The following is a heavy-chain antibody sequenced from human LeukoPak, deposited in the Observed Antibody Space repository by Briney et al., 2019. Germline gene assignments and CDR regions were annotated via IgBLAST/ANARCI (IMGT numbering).Heavy chain of an antibody. V-gene: IGHV3-23*01. CDR2: ITSSGEAT. Sequence: GGSLRLSCAASGFTFSIYAMSWVRQGTGKGLEWVSSITSSGEATYYADSVKGRFTISRDNSRYTLYLQMNSLRAEDTAVYYCAKDRPNYYHNNGHYYRRDGDSWGQGTLVTVSS. CDR3: AKDRPNYYHNNGHYYRRDGDS. J-gene: IGHJ5*01. CDR1: GFTFSIYA. D-gene: IGHD3-22*01.